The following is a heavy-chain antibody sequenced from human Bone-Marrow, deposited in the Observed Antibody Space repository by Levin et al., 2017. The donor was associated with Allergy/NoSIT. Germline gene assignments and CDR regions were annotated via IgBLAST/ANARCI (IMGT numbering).Heavy chain of an antibody. CDR2: INPSGGTT. CDR1: GYTFTTYY. CDR3: AREAKLSPWAFDI. Sequence: GGSLRLSCKASGYTFTTYYIHWVRQAPGQGLEWMGLINPSGGTTDYAQKFQGRVTMTRDTSTSTVYMELTSLRSEDTAVYYCAREAKLSPWAFDIWGQGTMVTVSS. J-gene: IGHJ3*02. D-gene: IGHD1-26*01. V-gene: IGHV1-46*01.